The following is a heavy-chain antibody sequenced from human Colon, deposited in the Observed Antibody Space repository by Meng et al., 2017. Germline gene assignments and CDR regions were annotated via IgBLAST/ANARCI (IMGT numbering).Heavy chain of an antibody. CDR3: ARVRRSGDDFDY. D-gene: IGHD1-26*01. V-gene: IGHV4-31*01. J-gene: IGHJ4*02. CDR1: GGSISTGGYY. CDR2: IYYSGST. Sequence: HGHLQESGPGLVKPSQTLSLTCTVSGGSISTGGYYWSWIRQLPGKGLEWIGYIYYSGSTYYNPSLRSLVSISVDTSKNQFSLRLTSVTAADTAVYYCARVRRSGDDFDYWGQGTLVTVSS.